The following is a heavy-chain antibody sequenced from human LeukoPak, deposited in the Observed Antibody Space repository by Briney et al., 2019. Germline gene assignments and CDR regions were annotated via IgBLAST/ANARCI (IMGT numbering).Heavy chain of an antibody. V-gene: IGHV4-4*07. CDR3: ARDSPYCSSTSCSHRAFDI. D-gene: IGHD2-2*01. CDR1: GGSISSYY. Sequence: SETLSLTCTVSGGSISSYYWSWIRQPAGKGLEWIGRIYTSGSTNYNPSLKSRVTMSVDTSKNQFSLKLSSVTAADTAVYYCARDSPYCSSTSCSHRAFDIWGQGTMVTVSS. CDR2: IYTSGST. J-gene: IGHJ3*02.